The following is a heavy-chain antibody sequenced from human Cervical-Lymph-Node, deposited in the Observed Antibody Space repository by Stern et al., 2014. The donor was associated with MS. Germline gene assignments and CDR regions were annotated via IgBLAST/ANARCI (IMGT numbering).Heavy chain of an antibody. CDR2: INPNSGGP. CDR3: ARGVVPAALGWSHYGMDV. V-gene: IGHV1-2*06. CDR1: GYPFTDYY. J-gene: IGHJ6*02. Sequence: QMQLVQSGAEVKKPGASVRVSCKASGYPFTDYYMFWVRQAPGQGLEWMGRINPNSGGPNYAQKLQERVTMTRDTSISTAYMELSRLKSDDTAVYYCARGVVPAALGWSHYGMDVWGQGTTVTVSS. D-gene: IGHD2-2*01.